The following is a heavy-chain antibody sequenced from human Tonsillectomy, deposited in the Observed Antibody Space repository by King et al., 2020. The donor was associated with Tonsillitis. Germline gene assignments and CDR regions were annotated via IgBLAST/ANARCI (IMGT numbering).Heavy chain of an antibody. CDR3: ARRVYCGGDCYSFDY. CDR1: GGSISSYY. Sequence: QLQESGPGLVKPSETLSLTCTVSGGSISSYYWSWIRQPPGKGLEWLGYIYFSGSTKSNPSLKSRVTISVDTSTKQFSLKLSSVTAADTAVYYCARRVYCGGDCYSFDYWGQGTLVTVSS. J-gene: IGHJ4*02. CDR2: IYFSGST. V-gene: IGHV4-59*08. D-gene: IGHD2-21*02.